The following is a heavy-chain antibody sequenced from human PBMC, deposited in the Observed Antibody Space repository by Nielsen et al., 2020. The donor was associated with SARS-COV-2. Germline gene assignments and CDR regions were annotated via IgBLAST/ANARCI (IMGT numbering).Heavy chain of an antibody. CDR3: ARGDIAVVPAAMFRGDDAFDI. J-gene: IGHJ3*02. CDR1: GGSLSSRNYY. CDR2: IYYSGSV. Sequence: SETLSLTCTVSGGSLSSRNYYWGWIRQPPGKGLEWIGTIYYSGSVSYNPSLRGRVTISVDTSKKHISLKLTSVTAADTAVYFCARGDIAVVPAAMFRGDDAFDIWGQGTMVRVSS. D-gene: IGHD2-2*01. V-gene: IGHV4-39*02.